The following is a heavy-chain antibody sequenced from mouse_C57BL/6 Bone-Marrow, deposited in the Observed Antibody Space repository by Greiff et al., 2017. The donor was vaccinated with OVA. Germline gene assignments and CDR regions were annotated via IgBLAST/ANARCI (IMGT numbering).Heavy chain of an antibody. CDR1: GFTFSDYG. CDR3: ATAYYSNFYAMDY. V-gene: IGHV5-17*01. J-gene: IGHJ4*01. Sequence: DVMLVESGGGLVKPGGSLKLSCAASGFTFSDYGMHWVRQAPEKGLEWVAYISSGSSTIYYADTVKGRFTISRDNAKNTLFLQMTSLRSEDTAMYYCATAYYSNFYAMDYWGQGTSVTVSS. CDR2: ISSGSSTI. D-gene: IGHD2-5*01.